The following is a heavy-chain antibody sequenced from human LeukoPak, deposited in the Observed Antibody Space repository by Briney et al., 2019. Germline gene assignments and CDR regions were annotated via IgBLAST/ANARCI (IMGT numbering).Heavy chain of an antibody. D-gene: IGHD2/OR15-2a*01. CDR3: AKDFYDTSANGAFDI. V-gene: IGHV3-30*18. CDR1: GFTLSTYA. J-gene: IGHJ3*02. Sequence: GRPLRLSCVASGFTLSTYAMHWVRQAPGTGLEWVAVISYDGTNKYYADSLKGRFTISRDNSKNTMYLQVNSLRPGDTAVYYCAKDFYDTSANGAFDIWGHGTMVSVSS. CDR2: ISYDGTNK.